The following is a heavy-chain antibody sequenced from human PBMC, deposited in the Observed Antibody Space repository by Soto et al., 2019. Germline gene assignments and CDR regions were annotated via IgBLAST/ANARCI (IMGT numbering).Heavy chain of an antibody. D-gene: IGHD5-12*01. CDR1: GGSFSGYY. J-gene: IGHJ6*02. Sequence: ASETLSLTCAVYGGSFSGYYWTWIRQPPGKGLEWIGEINHRRSTSYNPSLKRRVTMSIDTSKNQFSLHLSSVTAADTAVYYCARVLRTPRYYYYGMDVWGQGTTVTVSS. CDR2: INHRRST. CDR3: ARVLRTPRYYYYGMDV. V-gene: IGHV4-34*01.